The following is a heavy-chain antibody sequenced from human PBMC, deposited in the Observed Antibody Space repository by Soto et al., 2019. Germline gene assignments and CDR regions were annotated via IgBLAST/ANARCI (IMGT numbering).Heavy chain of an antibody. CDR1: AESISNHF. J-gene: IGHJ4*02. D-gene: IGHD3-10*01. CDR2: ISYSGNS. CDR3: ARLRGLGEISPYFDY. V-gene: IGHV4-59*08. Sequence: QVQLQESGPGLVKPSETLSLICTVSAESISNHFWAWIRQPPGKGLEWIGCISYSGNSKYNPSLESRVSMSLDTSNNQFSLNLASVTAADTATYHCARLRGLGEISPYFDYWGQGNLVTVSS.